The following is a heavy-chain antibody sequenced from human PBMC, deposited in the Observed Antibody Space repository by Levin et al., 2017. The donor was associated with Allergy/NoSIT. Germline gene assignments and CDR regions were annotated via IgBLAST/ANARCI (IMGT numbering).Heavy chain of an antibody. J-gene: IGHJ4*02. Sequence: GGSLRLSCAASGFMFSSCGMSWVRQAPGKGLEWVSSITGSGDSTFYADSVKGRFTISRDNSKNTLYLQMNSLRAEDTAVYYCAKSGGWYNTIADRYFDYWGQGTLVTVSS. V-gene: IGHV3-23*01. CDR2: ITGSGDST. D-gene: IGHD1-14*01. CDR3: AKSGGWYNTIADRYFDY. CDR1: GFMFSSCG.